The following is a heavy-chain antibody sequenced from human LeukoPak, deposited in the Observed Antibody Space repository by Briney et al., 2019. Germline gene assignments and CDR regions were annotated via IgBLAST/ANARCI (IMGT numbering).Heavy chain of an antibody. D-gene: IGHD2-8*01. Sequence: GGSLRLSCIASGFSFSRYEMNWVRQAPGKGLEWIAYITTTGDRIQYADSVKGRFTISRDNTKNSLYLQLNSPRADDTALYYCVRDTKDYWGQGTLVTVSS. CDR2: ITTTGDRI. V-gene: IGHV3-48*03. CDR1: GFSFSRYE. CDR3: VRDTKDY. J-gene: IGHJ4*02.